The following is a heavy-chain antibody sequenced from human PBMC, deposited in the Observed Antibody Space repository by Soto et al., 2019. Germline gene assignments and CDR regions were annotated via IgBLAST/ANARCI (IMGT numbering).Heavy chain of an antibody. J-gene: IGHJ4*02. CDR2: IYWDDDK. V-gene: IGHV2-5*02. D-gene: IGHD6-6*01. CDR3: ARQQYSSSSPPAPTFDY. Sequence: SGPTLVNPPQTLTLTCPLSGFSPSTSGGGVGWIRQPPGKALEWLALIYWDDDKRYSPSLKSRLTITKDTSKNQVVLTMTNMDPVDTATYYCARQQYSSSSPPAPTFDYWGQGTLVTVSS. CDR1: GFSPSTSGGG.